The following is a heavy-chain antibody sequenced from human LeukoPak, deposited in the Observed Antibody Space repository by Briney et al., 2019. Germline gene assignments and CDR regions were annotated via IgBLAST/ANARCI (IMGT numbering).Heavy chain of an antibody. CDR2: IYSGGST. D-gene: IGHD2-2*01. V-gene: IGHV3-53*01. CDR3: ARGLGYCTSTTCLLPFDY. J-gene: IGHJ4*02. CDR1: GFTVSTYY. Sequence: GGSLTLSCAASGFTVSTYYMTWVRQAPGKGLECVSVIYSGGSTYYADSVKGRFTVSRDNSKNTLYLQMNSLRAEDTAMYYCARGLGYCTSTTCLLPFDYWGQGTQVTVSS.